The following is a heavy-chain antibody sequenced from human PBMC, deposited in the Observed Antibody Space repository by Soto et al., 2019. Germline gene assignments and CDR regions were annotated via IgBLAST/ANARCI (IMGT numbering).Heavy chain of an antibody. Sequence: ASVKVSCKASGYTFTSYAMHWVRQAPGQSVEWMGWINAGNGNTKYSQKFQGRVTITRDTTASTAYMELSSLRSEDTAVYYCATSSSSSDFDYWGQGTLVTVSS. CDR1: GYTFTSYA. CDR3: ATSSSSSDFDY. CDR2: INAGNGNT. D-gene: IGHD6-6*01. V-gene: IGHV1-3*01. J-gene: IGHJ4*02.